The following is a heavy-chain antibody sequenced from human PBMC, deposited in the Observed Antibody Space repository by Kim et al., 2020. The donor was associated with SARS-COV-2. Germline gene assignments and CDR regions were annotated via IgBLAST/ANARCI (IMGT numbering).Heavy chain of an antibody. V-gene: IGHV5-10-1*01. CDR3: ARDRVAAAPDY. D-gene: IGHD6-13*01. J-gene: IGHJ4*02. Sequence: NYSPSFQGHVTISADKSISTAYLQWSSLKASDTAMYYCARDRVAAAPDYWGQGTLVTVSS.